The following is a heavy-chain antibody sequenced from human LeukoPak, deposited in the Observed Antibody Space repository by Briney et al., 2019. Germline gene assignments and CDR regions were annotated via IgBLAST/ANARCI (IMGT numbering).Heavy chain of an antibody. D-gene: IGHD3-16*02. V-gene: IGHV1-18*01. J-gene: IGHJ4*02. CDR2: ISAYNGNT. Sequence: GASVKVSCKASGYTFTSYGISWVRQAPGQGLEWMGWISAYNGNTNYAQKLQGRVTMTTDTSTSTAYMELRSLRSDDTAVYYCAILQEVPYDYVWGSYRPTHYYFDYWGQGTLVTVSS. CDR1: GYTFTSYG. CDR3: AILQEVPYDYVWGSYRPTHYYFDY.